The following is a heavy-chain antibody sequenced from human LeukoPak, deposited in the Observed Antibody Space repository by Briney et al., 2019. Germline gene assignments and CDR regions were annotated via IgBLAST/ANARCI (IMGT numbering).Heavy chain of an antibody. J-gene: IGHJ4*02. V-gene: IGHV1-69*05. CDR1: GGTFSSYA. CDR2: IIPIFGTA. CDR3: AREGEYYGGNPRYFDY. D-gene: IGHD4-23*01. Sequence: SVKVSCKASGGTFSSYAISWVRQAPGQGLEWRGGIIPIFGTANYAQKFQGRVTITTDESTSTAYMELSSLRSEDTAVYYCAREGEYYGGNPRYFDYWGQGTLVTVSS.